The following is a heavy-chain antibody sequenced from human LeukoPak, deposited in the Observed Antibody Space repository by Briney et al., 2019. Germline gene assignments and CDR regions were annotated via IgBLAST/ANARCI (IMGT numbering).Heavy chain of an antibody. V-gene: IGHV3-30*02. D-gene: IGHD2-2*01. CDR2: IRYDGSNK. Sequence: GGSLRLSCAASGFTFSSYGMHWVRQAPGKGLEWVAFIRYDGSNKYYADSVKGRFTISRDNSKNTLYLQMNSLRAEDTAVYYCAKDRLVVPAADYWGQGTLVTVSS. J-gene: IGHJ4*02. CDR3: AKDRLVVPAADY. CDR1: GFTFSSYG.